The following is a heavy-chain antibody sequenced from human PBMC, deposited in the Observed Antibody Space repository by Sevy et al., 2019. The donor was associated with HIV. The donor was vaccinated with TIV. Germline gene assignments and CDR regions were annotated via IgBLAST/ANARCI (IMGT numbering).Heavy chain of an antibody. CDR2: IGGSGVST. Sequence: GGSLRLSCAASGFTFSSYDMSWVRQAPGKGLEWVSVIGGSGVSTYYADSVKGRFTISRDNAKNTLYLQLNSLRAEDTAVYYCAKAMGGFDAFDIWGKGTMVTVSS. J-gene: IGHJ3*02. CDR1: GFTFSSYD. CDR3: AKAMGGFDAFDI. V-gene: IGHV3-23*01. D-gene: IGHD6-25*01.